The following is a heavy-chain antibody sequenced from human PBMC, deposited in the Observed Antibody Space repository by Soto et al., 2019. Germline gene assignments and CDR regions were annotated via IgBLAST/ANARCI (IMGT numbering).Heavy chain of an antibody. Sequence: AASVKVSCKASGFMFTSAAVQWVRQARGQRLEWIGWIVVGSGNTNYAQKFQERVTITRDMSTSTAYIELSSLRSEDTAVYYCAADPYYYDSSNYYSFDYWGQGTLVTV. V-gene: IGHV1-58*01. J-gene: IGHJ4*02. CDR2: IVVGSGNT. D-gene: IGHD3-22*01. CDR1: GFMFTSAA. CDR3: AADPYYYDSSNYYSFDY.